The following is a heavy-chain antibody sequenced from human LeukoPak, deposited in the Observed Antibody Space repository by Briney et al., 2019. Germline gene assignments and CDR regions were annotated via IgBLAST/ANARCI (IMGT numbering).Heavy chain of an antibody. CDR2: ISGSGGST. D-gene: IGHD1-26*01. V-gene: IGHV3-23*01. Sequence: GGSLRLSCAASGFTFSSYAMSWVRQAPGKGLGWVSAISGSGGSTYYADSVKGRFTISRDNSKNTLYLQMNSLRAEDTAVYYCAKAVPYSGSYHYFDYWGQGTLVTVSS. CDR1: GFTFSSYA. CDR3: AKAVPYSGSYHYFDY. J-gene: IGHJ4*02.